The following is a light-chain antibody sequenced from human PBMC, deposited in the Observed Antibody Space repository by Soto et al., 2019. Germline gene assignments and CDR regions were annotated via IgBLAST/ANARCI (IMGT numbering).Light chain of an antibody. CDR3: SSYTSSSTVI. Sequence: QSALTQPASVSGSPGQSITISCSGTSSDIGKYNYVSWYQQHPGKAPKLLIYDVSHRPSGFSNRFSGVKYFNTASLTISGLQAEDEADYYCSSYTSSSTVIFGGGTKLTVL. CDR2: DVS. CDR1: SSDIGKYNY. V-gene: IGLV2-14*01. J-gene: IGLJ2*01.